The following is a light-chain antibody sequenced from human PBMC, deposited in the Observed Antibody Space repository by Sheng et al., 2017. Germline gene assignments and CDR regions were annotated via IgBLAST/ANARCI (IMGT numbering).Light chain of an antibody. CDR2: ENY. V-gene: IGLV6-57*01. J-gene: IGLJ3*02. CDR3: QSYDDNNPWV. CDR1: SGSIETSY. Sequence: NFILTQPHSVSESPGKTVTISYTRSSGSIETSYVQWYQKRPGSSPATVIYENYHRPSGVPDRFSGSIDGAANSASLTISGLMTEDEADYYCQSYDDNNPWVLGGGTKLTV.